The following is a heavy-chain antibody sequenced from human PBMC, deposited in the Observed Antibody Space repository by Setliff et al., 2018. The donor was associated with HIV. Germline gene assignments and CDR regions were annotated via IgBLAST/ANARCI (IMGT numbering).Heavy chain of an antibody. D-gene: IGHD2-2*01. J-gene: IGHJ4*02. CDR2: IYYSGAT. CDR3: ARFDHASIDY. CDR1: GGSISSGNYY. Sequence: SETLSLTCTVSGGSISSGNYYWNWIRQHPGKGLEWIGYIYYSGATYYNPSLKSRVTLSIDTSKNQFSLNLSPVTAADTAVYYCARFDHASIDYWGQGTLVTVSS. V-gene: IGHV4-31*03.